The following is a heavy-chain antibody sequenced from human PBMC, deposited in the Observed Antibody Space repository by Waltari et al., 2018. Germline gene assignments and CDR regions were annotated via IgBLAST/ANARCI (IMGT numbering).Heavy chain of an antibody. CDR1: GFTFSNYW. D-gene: IGHD7-27*01. J-gene: IGHJ4*02. V-gene: IGHV3-74*03. CDR3: ARDTPGDGIDY. CDR2: VNSDGTSS. Sequence: EVQMVESGGGLVQPGGSRRLSCAAPGFTFSNYWMHWGRQIPGKGLIWVSHVNSDGTSSTYAESAKGRFTISRDNAKSTLYLQMNSLRVEDTAVYYCARDTPGDGIDYWGQGTLVTVSS.